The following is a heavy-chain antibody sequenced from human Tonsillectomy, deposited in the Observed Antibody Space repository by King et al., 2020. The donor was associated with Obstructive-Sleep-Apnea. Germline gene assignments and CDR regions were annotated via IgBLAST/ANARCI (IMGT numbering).Heavy chain of an antibody. CDR2: IYYSGST. Sequence: LPLQESGPGLVKPSETLSLTCTVSGGSISSSSYYWGWIRQPPGKGLEWIGSIYYSGSTYYNPSLKSRVTISVDTSKNQFSLKLSSVTAADTAVYYCARGIRGSSGWYRYNWFDPWGQGTLVTVSS. J-gene: IGHJ5*02. D-gene: IGHD6-19*01. CDR3: ARGIRGSSGWYRYNWFDP. V-gene: IGHV4-39*07. CDR1: GGSISSSSYY.